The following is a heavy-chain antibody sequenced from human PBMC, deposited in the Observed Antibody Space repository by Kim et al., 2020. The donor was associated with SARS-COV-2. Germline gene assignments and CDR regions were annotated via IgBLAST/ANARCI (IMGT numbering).Heavy chain of an antibody. Sequence: SVKVSCKASGGTFSSYAISWVRQAPGQGLEWMGGIIPIFGTANYAQKFQGRVTITADESTSTAYMELSSLRSEDTAVYYCASIDNPDTAIGMFDPWGQGTLVNVSS. CDR1: GGTFSSYA. J-gene: IGHJ5*02. D-gene: IGHD5-18*01. CDR2: IIPIFGTA. V-gene: IGHV1-69*13. CDR3: ASIDNPDTAIGMFDP.